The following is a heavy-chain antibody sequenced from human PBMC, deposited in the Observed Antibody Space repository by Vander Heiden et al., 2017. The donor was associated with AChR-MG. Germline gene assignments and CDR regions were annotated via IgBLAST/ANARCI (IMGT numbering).Heavy chain of an antibody. D-gene: IGHD1-1*01. V-gene: IGHV3-30-3*01. CDR3: ARDRARWNKYYYFGVDV. CDR2: ISFDGNNE. Sequence: QVQLVESGGGVVQPGRSLSLSCAASGFPFTTYPMYWVRQAPGKGLEWVAVISFDGNNEYYADSVKGRFTISRDNSNNTLFLQMNSLRGEDTAVYYCARDRARWNKYYYFGVDVWGQGTTVTVSS. CDR1: GFPFTTYP. J-gene: IGHJ6*02.